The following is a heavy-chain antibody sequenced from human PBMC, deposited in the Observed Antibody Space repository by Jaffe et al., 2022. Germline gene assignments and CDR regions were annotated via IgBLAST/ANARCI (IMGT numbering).Heavy chain of an antibody. CDR1: GYTFTSYA. CDR3: ARARGDYGSTTRSWWYYFDY. D-gene: IGHD4-17*01. J-gene: IGHJ4*02. Sequence: QVQLVQSGAEVKKPGASVKVSCKASGYTFTSYAMHWVRQAPGQRLEWMGWINAGNGNTKYSQKFQGRVTITRDTSASTAYMELSSLRSEDTAVYYCARARGDYGSTTRSWWYYFDYWGQGTLVTVSS. CDR2: INAGNGNT. V-gene: IGHV1-3*01.